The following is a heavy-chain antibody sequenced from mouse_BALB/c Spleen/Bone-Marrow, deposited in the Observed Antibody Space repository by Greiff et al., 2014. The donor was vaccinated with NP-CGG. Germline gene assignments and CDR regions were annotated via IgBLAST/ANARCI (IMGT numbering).Heavy chain of an antibody. CDR1: GYAFIRSW. V-gene: IGHV1-82*01. CDR3: ARSDGYRAMDY. J-gene: IGHJ4*01. CDR2: IYPGDGDT. D-gene: IGHD2-3*01. Sequence: VKLQESGPELVKPGASVKISCKASGYAFIRSWMNWVKQRPGQGLEWIGRIYPGDGDTNYNGKFKGKATLTADKSSTTAYMQLSCLTSVDSAVYFCARSDGYRAMDYWGQGTSVTVSS.